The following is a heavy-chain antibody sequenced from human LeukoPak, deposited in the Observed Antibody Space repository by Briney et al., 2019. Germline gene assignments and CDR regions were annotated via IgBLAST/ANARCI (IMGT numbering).Heavy chain of an antibody. J-gene: IGHJ6*04. CDR3: AELGITMIGGV. D-gene: IGHD3-10*02. CDR1: GFTFSSYS. Sequence: GGSLRLSCAASGFTFSSYSMNWVRQAPGKGLEWVSYISSSSSTICYADSVKGRFTISRDNAKNSLYLQMNSLRAEDTAVYYCAELGITMIGGVWGKGTTVTISS. V-gene: IGHV3-48*01. CDR2: ISSSSSTI.